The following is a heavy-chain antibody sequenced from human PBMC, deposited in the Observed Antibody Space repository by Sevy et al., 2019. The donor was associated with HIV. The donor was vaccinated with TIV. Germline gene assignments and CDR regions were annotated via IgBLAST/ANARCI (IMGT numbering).Heavy chain of an antibody. CDR2: ISHDGRNNK. V-gene: IGHV3-30*04. Sequence: GGSLRLSCAASGFSFSEYGMHWVRQAPGKGLEWVAVISHDGRNNKYNPDSVKGRFTISRDNSKNTLYLQMNSLRAEDTAIYYCARDVGEILSSAFNYWGQGTLVTVST. J-gene: IGHJ4*02. CDR1: GFSFSEYG. D-gene: IGHD1-26*01. CDR3: ARDVGEILSSAFNY.